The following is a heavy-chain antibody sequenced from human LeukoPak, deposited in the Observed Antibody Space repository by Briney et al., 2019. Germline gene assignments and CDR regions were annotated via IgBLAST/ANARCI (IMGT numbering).Heavy chain of an antibody. CDR3: ARDTYYDYVWGSYRYTGDFDY. D-gene: IGHD3-16*02. CDR2: IKQDGSEK. J-gene: IGHJ4*02. CDR1: GFTFSSYW. V-gene: IGHV3-7*01. Sequence: GGSLRLSCVASGFTFSSYWMSWVRQAPGKGLEWVANIKQDGSEKYYVDSVKGRFTISRDNSKNTLYLQMNSLRAEDTAVYYCARDTYYDYVWGSYRYTGDFDYWGQGTLVTVSS.